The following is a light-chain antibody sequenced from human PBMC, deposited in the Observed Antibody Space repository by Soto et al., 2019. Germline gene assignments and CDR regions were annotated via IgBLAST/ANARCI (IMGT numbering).Light chain of an antibody. J-gene: IGKJ5*01. CDR3: QKYTGPPTN. Sequence: TLLTQSHATVSLSPVYRSTLHFMASQSVSSNKLAWYHQKPGQAPRLLIYAASSRATGIPDRFSGSGSGTDFTLTITRLEPEESAVYFCQKYTGPPTNFGQGTQLEIK. CDR2: AAS. V-gene: IGKV3-20*01. CDR1: QSVSSNK.